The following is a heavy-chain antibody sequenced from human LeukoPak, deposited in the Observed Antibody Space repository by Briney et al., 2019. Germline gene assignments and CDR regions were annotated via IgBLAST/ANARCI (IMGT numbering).Heavy chain of an antibody. CDR2: IKEDGSDK. CDR3: ARDAGYGYDRFDY. CDR1: GFIFSSYW. V-gene: IGHV3-7*01. Sequence: GGSLGLSCAASGFIFSSYWMAWARQAPGKGLEWVANIKEDGSDKNYVESLKGRFTISRDNAKNSLYLQMDSLRAEDTAVYYCARDAGYGYDRFDYWGQGTQVTVSS. J-gene: IGHJ4*02. D-gene: IGHD5-18*01.